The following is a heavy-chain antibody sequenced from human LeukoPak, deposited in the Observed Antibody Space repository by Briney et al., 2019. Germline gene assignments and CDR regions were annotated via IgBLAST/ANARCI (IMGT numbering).Heavy chain of an antibody. D-gene: IGHD4-11*01. CDR2: IYPGDSDT. CDR1: GYSFTSYW. CDR3: ARGSYSDYYYYYMDV. Sequence: RGESLKISCKGSGYSFTSYWIGWVRQMPGKGLEWMGIIYPGDSDTRYSPSFQGQVTISADKSISTAYLQWGSLKASDTAMYYCARGSYSDYYYYYMDVWGKGTTVTVSS. J-gene: IGHJ6*03. V-gene: IGHV5-51*01.